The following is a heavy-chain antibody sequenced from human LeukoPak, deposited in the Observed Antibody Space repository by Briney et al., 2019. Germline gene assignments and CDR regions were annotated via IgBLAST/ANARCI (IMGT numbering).Heavy chain of an antibody. CDR2: VSSTGSGT. D-gene: IGHD3-10*01. V-gene: IGHV3-23*01. CDR3: AKDGPLLWFGPTDA. CDR1: GFTFSTYG. Sequence: TGGSLTLFCVASGFTFSTYGMSWLRQAPGKGLEWVAAVSSTGSGTYYPDSLKGRFIISRDNSQNTVFLQMNSLRPEDTAFYFCAKDGPLLWFGPTDAWGQGILVTVSS. J-gene: IGHJ5*02.